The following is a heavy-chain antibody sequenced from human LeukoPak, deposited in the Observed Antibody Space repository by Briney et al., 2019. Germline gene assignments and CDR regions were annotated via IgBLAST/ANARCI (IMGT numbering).Heavy chain of an antibody. CDR3: ARVSSTYASSYCFDY. Sequence: SETLSLTCTVSGGSISSSSYYWGWIRQPPGKGLEWIGSIYYSGSTYYNPSLKSRVTISVDTSKNQFSLKLSSVTAADTAVYHCARVSSTYASSYCFDYWGQGTLVTVSS. V-gene: IGHV4-39*07. CDR2: IYYSGST. D-gene: IGHD2-8*01. J-gene: IGHJ4*02. CDR1: GGSISSSSYY.